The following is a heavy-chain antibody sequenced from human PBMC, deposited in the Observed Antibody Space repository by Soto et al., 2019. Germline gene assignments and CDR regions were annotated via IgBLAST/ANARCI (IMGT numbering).Heavy chain of an antibody. D-gene: IGHD3-10*01. V-gene: IGHV3-7*01. CDR3: ARDETYYYGSGPV. Sequence: EVQLVESGGGLVQPGGSLRLSCAASGLTFSNYWMSWVRQAPGKGLEWVANIKQDGSEKYYVDSVKGRFTISRDNAKNSLYLQMNNLRAEDTAVYYCARDETYYYGSGPVGGQGTLVTVSS. CDR1: GLTFSNYW. CDR2: IKQDGSEK. J-gene: IGHJ4*02.